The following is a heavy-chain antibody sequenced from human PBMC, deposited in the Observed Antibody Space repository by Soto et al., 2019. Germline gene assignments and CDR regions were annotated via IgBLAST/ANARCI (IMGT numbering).Heavy chain of an antibody. D-gene: IGHD4-17*01. CDR1: GFTFSSYW. CDR3: VKEETSETTFGMDV. CDR2: IKTDGSIT. Sequence: EVQLVESGGGLVQPGGSLRLSCAASGFTFSSYWMHWVRQAPGKGLVWVSRIKTDGSITTYADSVKGRFTISRDNXXNTLYLQMNSLRAEDTAVYYCVKEETSETTFGMDVWGQGTTVTVSS. V-gene: IGHV3-74*03. J-gene: IGHJ6*02.